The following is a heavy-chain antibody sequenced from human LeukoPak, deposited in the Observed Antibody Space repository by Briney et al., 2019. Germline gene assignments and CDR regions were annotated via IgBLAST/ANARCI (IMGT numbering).Heavy chain of an antibody. CDR1: GFTFSDYY. CDR2: ISSSGSTI. Sequence: GRSLRLSCAASGFTFSDYYMSWIRQAPGQGLEWVSYISSSGSTIYYADSVKGRFTISRDNAKNSLYLQMNSLRAEDTAVYYCARESPGGIVVVAATPFLDYWGQATMVTVSS. J-gene: IGHJ4*02. CDR3: ARESPGGIVVVAATPFLDY. D-gene: IGHD2-15*01. V-gene: IGHV3-11*01.